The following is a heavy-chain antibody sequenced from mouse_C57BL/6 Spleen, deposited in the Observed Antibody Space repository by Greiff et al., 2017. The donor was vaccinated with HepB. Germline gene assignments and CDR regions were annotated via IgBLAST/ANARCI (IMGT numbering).Heavy chain of an antibody. J-gene: IGHJ4*01. D-gene: IGHD2-5*01. CDR2: ISYDGSN. CDR3: ARLYSNSYAMDY. Sequence: EVHLVESGPGLVKPSQSLSLTCSVTGYSITSGYYWNWIRQFPGNKLEWMGYISYDGSNNYNPSLKNRISITRDTSKNQFFLKLNSVTTEDTATYYCARLYSNSYAMDYWGQGTSVTVSS. CDR1: GYSITSGYY. V-gene: IGHV3-6*01.